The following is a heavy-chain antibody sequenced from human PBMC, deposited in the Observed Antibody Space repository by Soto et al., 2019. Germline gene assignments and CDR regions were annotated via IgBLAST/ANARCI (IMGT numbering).Heavy chain of an antibody. CDR3: ARGQVAYYDSSGYFDY. D-gene: IGHD3-22*01. V-gene: IGHV1-18*01. CDR1: GYTFTSYG. J-gene: IGHJ4*02. Sequence: QVQLVQSGAEVKNPGASVKVSCKASGYTFTSYGISWVRQAPGQGLEWMGWISAYNGNTDYAQKLQGRVTMTTETPTSSGYVELRSVCSDDTAVYYCARGQVAYYDSSGYFDYWGQGSLVTVSS. CDR2: ISAYNGNT.